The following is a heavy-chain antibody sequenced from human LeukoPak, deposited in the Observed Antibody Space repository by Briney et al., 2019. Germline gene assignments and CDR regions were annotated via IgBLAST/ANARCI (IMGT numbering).Heavy chain of an antibody. D-gene: IGHD3-10*01. CDR3: ATDYYGSGSLDY. CDR2: SNSDGSTT. Sequence: GGSLRLSCAASGFTVSGHWMHWVRQAPGKGLVWVSRSNSDGSTTSYADSVKGRFTISRDNSKNTLYLQMNSLRAEDTAVYYCATDYYGSGSLDYWGQGTLVTVSS. J-gene: IGHJ4*02. CDR1: GFTVSGHW. V-gene: IGHV3-74*01.